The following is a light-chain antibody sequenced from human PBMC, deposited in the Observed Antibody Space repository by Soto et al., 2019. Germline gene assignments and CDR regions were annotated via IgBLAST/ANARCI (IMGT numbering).Light chain of an antibody. J-gene: IGLJ1*01. CDR3: FSFTTTSTHV. CDR2: EVN. Sequence: QSALTQPASLSGAPGQSITISCTGASSDIGAYYYVSWFQQHPGKAPKLMISEVNNRPSGVSNRFSGSKSGNTAYLTISGLQVDDEAESFCFSFTTTSTHVFGSGTRSPS. V-gene: IGLV2-14*01. CDR1: SSDIGAYYY.